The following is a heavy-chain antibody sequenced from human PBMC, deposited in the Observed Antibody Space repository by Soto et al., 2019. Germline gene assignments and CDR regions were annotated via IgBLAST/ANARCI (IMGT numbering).Heavy chain of an antibody. CDR3: ARAVAKRGVNWFDP. CDR2: IYYSGST. Sequence: LSLTCTVSGGSISSYYWSWIRQPPGKGLEWIGYIYYSGSTNYNPSLKSRVTISVDTSKNQFSLKLSSVTAADTAVYYCARAVAKRGVNWFDPWGQGTLVTVSS. V-gene: IGHV4-59*01. D-gene: IGHD6-19*01. J-gene: IGHJ5*02. CDR1: GGSISSYY.